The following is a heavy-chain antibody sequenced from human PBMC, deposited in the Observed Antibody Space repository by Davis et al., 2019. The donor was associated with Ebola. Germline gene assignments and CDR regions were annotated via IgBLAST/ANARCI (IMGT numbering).Heavy chain of an antibody. CDR1: GGTFSSYA. CDR3: ARVGAMVRGVTPSSYGMDV. J-gene: IGHJ6*02. V-gene: IGHV1-69*04. Sequence: AASVKVSCKASGGTFSSYAISWVRQAPGQGLEWMGRITPILGIANYAQKFQGRVTIPADKSTSTAYMELSSLRSADTAVYYCARVGAMVRGVTPSSYGMDVWGQGTTVTVSS. D-gene: IGHD3-10*01. CDR2: ITPILGIA.